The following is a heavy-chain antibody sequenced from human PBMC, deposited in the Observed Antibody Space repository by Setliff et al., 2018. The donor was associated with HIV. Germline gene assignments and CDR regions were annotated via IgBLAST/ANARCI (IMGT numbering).Heavy chain of an antibody. CDR2: IIPMFGTL. CDR1: GYTFTDYY. Sequence: GASVKVSCKTSGYTFTDYYMHWVRQAPGQGLEWMGGIIPMFGTLNFAQKFQGRVTITTDESTSTAYMELNSLRSEDTAVYYCARGHSHGYGYSGSYGPFDIWGQGTMVTVSS. CDR3: ARGHSHGYGYSGSYGPFDI. D-gene: IGHD1-26*01. V-gene: IGHV1-69*05. J-gene: IGHJ3*02.